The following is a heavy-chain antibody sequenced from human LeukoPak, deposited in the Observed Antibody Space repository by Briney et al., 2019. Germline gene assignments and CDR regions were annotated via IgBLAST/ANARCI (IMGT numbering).Heavy chain of an antibody. Sequence: GSSVKVSCKASGGTFSSYTISWVRQAPGQELEWMGRIIPILGIANYAQKFQGRVTITADKSTSTAYMELSSLRSEDTAVYYCARAYYSGGYYYYYMDVWGKGTTVTVSS. D-gene: IGHD3-10*01. V-gene: IGHV1-69*02. CDR2: IIPILGIA. J-gene: IGHJ6*03. CDR1: GGTFSSYT. CDR3: ARAYYSGGYYYYYMDV.